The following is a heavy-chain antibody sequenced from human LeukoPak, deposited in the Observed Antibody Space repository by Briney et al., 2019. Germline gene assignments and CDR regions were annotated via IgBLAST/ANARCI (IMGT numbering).Heavy chain of an antibody. Sequence: ASVKVSCKASGGTFSSYAISWVRQAPGQGLEWMGWINPNSGGTNYAQKFQGRVTMTRDTSISTAYMELSRLRSDDTAVYYCARDSFGELVTPYYYYYYMDVWGKGTTVTISS. CDR1: GGTFSSYA. CDR3: ARDSFGELVTPYYYYYYMDV. J-gene: IGHJ6*03. CDR2: INPNSGGT. V-gene: IGHV1-2*02. D-gene: IGHD3-10*01.